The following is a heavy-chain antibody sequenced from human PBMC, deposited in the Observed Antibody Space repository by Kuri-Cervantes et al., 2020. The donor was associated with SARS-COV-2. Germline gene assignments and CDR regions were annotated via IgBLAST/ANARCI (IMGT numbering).Heavy chain of an antibody. D-gene: IGHD1-26*01. Sequence: GGSLRLSCAASGFTVSSNYMSWVRQAPGKGLEWVSVIYSGGSTYYADSVQGRFTISRDNSKNTLYLQMNSLRVEDTAVYYCAREDRYGGNLNWFDPWGQGTLVTVYS. J-gene: IGHJ5*02. CDR2: IYSGGST. CDR1: GFTVSSNY. V-gene: IGHV3-53*01. CDR3: AREDRYGGNLNWFDP.